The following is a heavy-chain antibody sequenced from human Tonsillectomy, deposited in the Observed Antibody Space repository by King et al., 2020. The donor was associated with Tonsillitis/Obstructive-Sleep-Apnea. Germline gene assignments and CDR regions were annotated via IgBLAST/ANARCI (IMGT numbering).Heavy chain of an antibody. V-gene: IGHV2-26*01. CDR3: ARMVGDEASSSRGLAY. D-gene: IGHD6-6*01. J-gene: IGHJ1*01. CDR2: IFSNDEK. CDR1: GFSLSNARMG. Sequence: ITLQESGPVLVKPPETLTLTCTVSGFSLSNARMGVSWIRQPPGKALEWLAHIFSNDEKSYSTSMKSRLTIYKDTSKSQVVLTMTNMDPVDTATYYCARMVGDEASSSRGLAYWGQGTLVTVAS.